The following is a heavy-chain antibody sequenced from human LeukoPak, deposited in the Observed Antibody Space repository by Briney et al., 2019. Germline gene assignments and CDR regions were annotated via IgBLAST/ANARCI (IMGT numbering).Heavy chain of an antibody. D-gene: IGHD3-22*01. Sequence: ASAKVSCKASGYTFTGYYMHWVRQAPGQGLEWMGWINPNSGGTNYAQKFQGRVTMTRDTSISTAYMELSRLRSDDTAVYYCARDQSGSSGYSDYWGLGTLVTVSS. CDR2: INPNSGGT. CDR1: GYTFTGYY. V-gene: IGHV1-2*02. CDR3: ARDQSGSSGYSDY. J-gene: IGHJ4*02.